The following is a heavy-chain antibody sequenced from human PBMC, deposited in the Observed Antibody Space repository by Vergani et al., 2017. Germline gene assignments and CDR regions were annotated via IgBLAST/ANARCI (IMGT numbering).Heavy chain of an antibody. J-gene: IGHJ3*01. CDR3: ARDGGEYDKDALDV. CDR1: GGSFSTGGQS. Sequence: QVQLQESGPGLVKPSQTLSLTCTVSGGSFSTGGQSWTWLRQSAGKGLEWIGLIYTSGATNYNPSLRSRAIMSVDASKKHFSLKLTSVTAADTAVYYCARDGGEYDKDALDVWGQGTKVTVTS. V-gene: IGHV4-61*02. CDR2: IYTSGAT. D-gene: IGHD2-21*01.